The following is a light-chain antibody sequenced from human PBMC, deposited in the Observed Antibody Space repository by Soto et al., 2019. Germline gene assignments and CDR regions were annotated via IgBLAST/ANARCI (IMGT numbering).Light chain of an antibody. CDR1: QSVSSSY. J-gene: IGKJ3*01. Sequence: EIVLTQSPGTLSLSPGERATLSCRASQSVSSSYLAWYQQKPGQAPRLLIYGASSRATGIPDRFSGSGSGTDFTLPISRLEPEDFAVYYCQQYGSSPLVTFGPGTQVDIK. V-gene: IGKV3-20*01. CDR3: QQYGSSPLVT. CDR2: GAS.